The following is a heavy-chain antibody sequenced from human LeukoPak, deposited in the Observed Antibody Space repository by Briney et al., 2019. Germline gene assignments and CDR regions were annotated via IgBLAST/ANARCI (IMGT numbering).Heavy chain of an antibody. CDR3: ARESSGIAAVRALDY. CDR1: GGSISSGGYY. CDR2: IYYSGST. D-gene: IGHD6-13*01. V-gene: IGHV4-31*03. J-gene: IGHJ4*02. Sequence: PSETLSLTCTVSGGSISSGGYYWSWIRQHPGKGLEWIGYIYYSGSTYYNPSLKSRVTISVDTSKNQFSLKLSSVTAADTAVYYCARESSGIAAVRALDYWGQGTLVTVSS.